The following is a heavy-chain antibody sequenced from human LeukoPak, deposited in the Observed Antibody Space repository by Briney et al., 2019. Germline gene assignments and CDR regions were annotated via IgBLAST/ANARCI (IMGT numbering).Heavy chain of an antibody. J-gene: IGHJ5*02. CDR2: INTSGGRT. D-gene: IGHD4-17*01. CDR1: GYTFTSYY. Sequence: GASVKVSCKASGYTFTSYYMHWVRQARGQGLEWMGIINTSGGRTSYAQKFQGRVTMTKDASTSTIYIERYSLRSDDTAVYYCARGGRDYGDTRFDPWGQGTLVTVSS. CDR3: ARGGRDYGDTRFDP. V-gene: IGHV1-46*01.